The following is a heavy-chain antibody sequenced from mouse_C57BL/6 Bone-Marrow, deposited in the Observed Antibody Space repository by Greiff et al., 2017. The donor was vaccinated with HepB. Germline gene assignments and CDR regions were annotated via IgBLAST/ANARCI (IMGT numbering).Heavy chain of an antibody. Sequence: VQLKESGPELVKPGASVKMSCKASGYTFTDYNMPWVKQSHGKSLEWIGYINPNNGGTSYNQKFKGKATLTVNKSSSTAYMELRSLTSEDSAVYYCARGNGSSGGFAYWGQGTLVTVSA. CDR1: GYTFTDYN. J-gene: IGHJ3*01. V-gene: IGHV1-22*01. D-gene: IGHD1-1*01. CDR2: INPNNGGT. CDR3: ARGNGSSGGFAY.